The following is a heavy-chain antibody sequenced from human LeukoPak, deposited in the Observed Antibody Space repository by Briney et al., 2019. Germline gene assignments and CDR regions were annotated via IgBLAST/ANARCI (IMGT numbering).Heavy chain of an antibody. CDR3: ARVGNWSDP. CDR2: IYYSGST. CDR1: GGSVSSGSYY. J-gene: IGHJ5*02. D-gene: IGHD3-16*01. V-gene: IGHV4-61*01. Sequence: SETLSLTCTVSGGSVSSGSYYWSWIRQPPGKGLEWIGYIYYSGSTNYNPSLKSRVTISVDTSKNQFSLKLSSVTAADTAVYYCARVGNWSDPWGQGTLVTVSS.